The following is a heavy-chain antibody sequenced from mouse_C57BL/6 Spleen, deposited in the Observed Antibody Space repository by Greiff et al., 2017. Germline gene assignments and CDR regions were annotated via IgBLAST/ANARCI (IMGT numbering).Heavy chain of an antibody. V-gene: IGHV1-69*01. D-gene: IGHD2-4*01. CDR1: GYTFTSYW. Sequence: VQLQQPGAELVMPGASVKLSCKASGYTFTSYWMHWVKQRPGQGLEWIGQIDPSDSYTNYNQKFKGKSTLTVDKSSSTAYMQLSSLTSEDSAVYDCARNRGYDYDDWYFDVWGTGTTVTVSS. CDR3: ARNRGYDYDDWYFDV. CDR2: IDPSDSYT. J-gene: IGHJ1*03.